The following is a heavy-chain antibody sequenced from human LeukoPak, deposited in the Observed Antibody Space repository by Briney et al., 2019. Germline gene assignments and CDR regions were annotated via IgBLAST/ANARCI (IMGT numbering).Heavy chain of an antibody. Sequence: DPGGSLRLSCAASGFTFSSYIMNWARQAPGKGLEWVSSISSSSSYIYYADSVKGRFTISRDNAKNSLYLQMNSLRAEDTAVYYCARDRDVVVAATSGFDPWGQGTLVTVSS. CDR2: ISSSSSYI. J-gene: IGHJ5*02. CDR3: ARDRDVVVAATSGFDP. V-gene: IGHV3-21*01. CDR1: GFTFSSYI. D-gene: IGHD2-15*01.